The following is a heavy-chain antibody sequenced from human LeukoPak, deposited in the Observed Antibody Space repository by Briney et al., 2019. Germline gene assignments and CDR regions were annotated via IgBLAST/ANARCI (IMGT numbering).Heavy chain of an antibody. CDR3: AKDTGYSSGWADY. CDR1: AFTFSSYA. Sequence: PGGSLRLPCAASAFTFSSYAMSWVRQAPGKGLEWVSAISGSGGSTYYADSVKGRFTISRDNSKNTLYLQMNSLRAEDTAVYYCAKDTGYSSGWADYWGQGTLVTVSS. D-gene: IGHD6-19*01. J-gene: IGHJ4*02. CDR2: ISGSGGST. V-gene: IGHV3-23*01.